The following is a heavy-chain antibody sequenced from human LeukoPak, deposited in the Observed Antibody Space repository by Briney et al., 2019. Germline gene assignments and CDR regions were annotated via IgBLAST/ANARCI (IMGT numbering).Heavy chain of an antibody. V-gene: IGHV4-59*01. CDR2: FSYSGST. D-gene: IGHD7-27*01. J-gene: IGHJ4*02. CDR1: RGSICNYY. CDR3: ARDGPGDVGFDY. Sequence: SETLSLTRTVSRGSICNYYWGWIREPPGKGLEWIGFFSYSGSTNYNPSLKSRVTISVDTSKNQFSLKLTSVTAADTAVYYCARDGPGDVGFDYWGQGTLVTVSS.